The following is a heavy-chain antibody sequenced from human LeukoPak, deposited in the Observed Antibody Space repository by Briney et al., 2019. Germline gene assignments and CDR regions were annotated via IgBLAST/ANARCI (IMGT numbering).Heavy chain of an antibody. D-gene: IGHD3-10*01. Sequence: GGSLRLSCAASGFTFSSYSMNWVRQAPGKELEWVSSISSSSSYIYYADSVKGRFTISRDNAKNSLYLQMNSLRAEDTAVYYCARGALWFGELLPYYFDYWGQGTLVTVSS. CDR2: ISSSSSYI. CDR1: GFTFSSYS. CDR3: ARGALWFGELLPYYFDY. V-gene: IGHV3-21*01. J-gene: IGHJ4*02.